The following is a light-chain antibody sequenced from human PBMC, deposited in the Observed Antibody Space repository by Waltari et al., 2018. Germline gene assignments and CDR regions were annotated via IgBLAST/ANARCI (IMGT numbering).Light chain of an antibody. Sequence: EIVLTQSPATLSLSPGERATLSCRASQRVGNYLAWYQQKPGQAPRRLIYDASYRATGTPGRCSGSGSETDFTLTISSLEPEDSAVYYCQQRSNLFTFGPGTKVHIK. CDR1: QRVGNY. V-gene: IGKV3-11*01. CDR2: DAS. J-gene: IGKJ3*01. CDR3: QQRSNLFT.